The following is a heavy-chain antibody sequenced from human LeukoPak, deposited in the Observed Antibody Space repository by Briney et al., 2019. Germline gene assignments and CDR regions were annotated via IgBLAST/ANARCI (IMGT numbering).Heavy chain of an antibody. D-gene: IGHD6-19*01. CDR2: TNINSGYT. CDR1: GYTFSTYD. J-gene: IGHJ4*02. V-gene: IGHV1-8*03. Sequence: ASVKVSCKASGYTFSTYDINWVRQATGQGLEWMGWTNINSGYTGYAQKFQGRLTITRNTSINTAYMELSSLRSEDTAVYYCARVAGSIDYWGQGTLVTASS. CDR3: ARVAGSIDY.